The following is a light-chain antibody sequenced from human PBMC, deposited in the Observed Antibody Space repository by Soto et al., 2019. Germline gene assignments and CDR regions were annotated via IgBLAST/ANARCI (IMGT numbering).Light chain of an antibody. V-gene: IGLV2-18*01. CDR3: SLYTSSSTLYV. J-gene: IGLJ1*01. Sequence: QSVLTQPPSVSGSPGQSVTISCTGTSSDVGSYNRVSWYQQPPRTAPKLMIYEVSNRPSGVPDRFSGSKSGNTASLTISGLQAEDEADYYCSLYTSSSTLYVFGTGTKVTVL. CDR1: SSDVGSYNR. CDR2: EVS.